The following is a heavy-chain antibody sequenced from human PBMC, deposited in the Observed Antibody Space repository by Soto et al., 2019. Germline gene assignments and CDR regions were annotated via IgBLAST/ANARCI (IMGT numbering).Heavy chain of an antibody. J-gene: IGHJ4*02. CDR1: GFTVSSNY. CDR2: IYSGGST. Sequence: TGGSLRLSCAASGFTVSSNYMSWVRQAPGKGLEWVSVIYSGGSTYYADSVKGRFTISRDKSKNTLYLQMNSLRAEDTAVYYCARTSSNDYGDFPLAYWGQGTLVTVSS. V-gene: IGHV3-66*01. D-gene: IGHD4-17*01. CDR3: ARTSSNDYGDFPLAY.